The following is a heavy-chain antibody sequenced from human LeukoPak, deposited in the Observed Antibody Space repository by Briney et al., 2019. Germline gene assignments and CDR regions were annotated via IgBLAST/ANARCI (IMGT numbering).Heavy chain of an antibody. J-gene: IGHJ6*04. CDR3: AELGITMIGGV. Sequence: GGSLRLPCAASGFTVSSNYMNWVRQAPGKGLEWVSYISSSGSTIYYADSVKGRFTISRDNAKNSLYLQMNSLRAEDTAVYYCAELGITMIGGVWGKGTTVTISS. CDR1: GFTVSSNY. CDR2: ISSSGSTI. V-gene: IGHV3-48*03. D-gene: IGHD3-10*02.